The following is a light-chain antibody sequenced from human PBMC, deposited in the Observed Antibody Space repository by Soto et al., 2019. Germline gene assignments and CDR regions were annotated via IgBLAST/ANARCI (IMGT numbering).Light chain of an antibody. J-gene: IGKJ1*01. V-gene: IGKV1-5*03. CDR3: QHYNSYSEA. CDR2: KAS. Sequence: IPMTQSPSFPSASVGDRNTITCRASQSISSYLNWYQQKPGKAPKLLIYKASTLKSGVPSRFSGSGSGTEFTLTISSLQPDDFATYYCQHYNSYSEAFGQGTKVDIK. CDR1: QSISSY.